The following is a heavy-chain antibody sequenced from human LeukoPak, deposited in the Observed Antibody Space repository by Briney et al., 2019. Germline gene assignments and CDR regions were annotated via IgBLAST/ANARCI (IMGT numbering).Heavy chain of an antibody. CDR1: GFTFDDYG. CDR2: INWNGGIT. D-gene: IGHD3-10*01. Sequence: GGSLRLSCAASGFTFDDYGMSWVRQAPGKGLEWVSGINWNGGITAYADSVKGRFTISRDNAKNSLYLQVNSLGAEDTALYYCAKDIFTMVRGVVDYWGQGTLVTVSS. CDR3: AKDIFTMVRGVVDY. V-gene: IGHV3-20*04. J-gene: IGHJ4*02.